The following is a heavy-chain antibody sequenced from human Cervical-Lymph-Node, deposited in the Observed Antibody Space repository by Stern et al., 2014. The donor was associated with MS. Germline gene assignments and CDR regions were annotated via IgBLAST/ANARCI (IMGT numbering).Heavy chain of an antibody. D-gene: IGHD2-8*01. CDR2: STDYNGNT. V-gene: IGHV1-18*01. Sequence: VQLVQSGPEVKEPGASVKVSCKASGYTFTDYGIVWVRQAPGQGLEWVGWSTDYNGNTNYAQKFQGRVTLTTDASTGTAYMELRSLSYDDTAMYYCARDRVYGYWYFDLWGRGTLVTVSS. CDR3: ARDRVYGYWYFDL. J-gene: IGHJ2*01. CDR1: GYTFTDYG.